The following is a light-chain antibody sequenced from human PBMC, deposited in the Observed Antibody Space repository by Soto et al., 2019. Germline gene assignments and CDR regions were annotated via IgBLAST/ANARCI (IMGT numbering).Light chain of an antibody. CDR1: QSVTSSY. CDR2: GAS. V-gene: IGKV3-20*01. J-gene: IGKJ1*01. Sequence: EIVLTQSPGTLSLSPGERATLSCRASQSVTSSYLAWYQQKPGQAPRRLIYGASIRATGIPDRFSGSGSGTDLTLTISRLEPEDFALYFCQQYHSSPLTFGQGTKVDIK. CDR3: QQYHSSPLT.